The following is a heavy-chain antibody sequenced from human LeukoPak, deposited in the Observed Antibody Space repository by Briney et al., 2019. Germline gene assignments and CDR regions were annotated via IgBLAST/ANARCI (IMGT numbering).Heavy chain of an antibody. V-gene: IGHV1-8*01. D-gene: IGHD6-13*01. CDR1: GYTFTSYD. Sequence: GASVKVSCKASGYTFTSYDIKWVRQATGQGLEWMGWMNPNSGNTGYAQKFQGRVTMTRNTSISTAYMELSSLRSEDTAVYYCARGRIAAAGTRGTDYWGQGTLVTVSS. J-gene: IGHJ4*02. CDR3: ARGRIAAAGTRGTDY. CDR2: MNPNSGNT.